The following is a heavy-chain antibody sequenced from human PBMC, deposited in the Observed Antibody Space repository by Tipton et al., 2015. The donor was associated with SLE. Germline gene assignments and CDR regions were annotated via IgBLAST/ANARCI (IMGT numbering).Heavy chain of an antibody. Sequence: GSLRLSCAASGFTFSDYYMSWIRQAPGKGLEWVSYISSSSSYTYYADSVKGRFTISRDNSKNTLYLQMNSLRAEDTAVYYCAKARYSSGWLVDYWGQGTLVTVSS. D-gene: IGHD6-19*01. CDR3: AKARYSSGWLVDY. J-gene: IGHJ4*02. V-gene: IGHV3-11*05. CDR2: ISSSSSYT. CDR1: GFTFSDYY.